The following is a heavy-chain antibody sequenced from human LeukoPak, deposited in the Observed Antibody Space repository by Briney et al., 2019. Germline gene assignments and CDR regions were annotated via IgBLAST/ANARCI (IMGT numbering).Heavy chain of an antibody. CDR1: GGSISSGY. CDR2: IYYSGPI. CDR3: APRFEGWADAFDV. V-gene: IGHV4-31*03. J-gene: IGHJ3*01. D-gene: IGHD3-16*01. Sequence: TLSLTCTVSGGSISSGYWSWIRQHPGNGLEWIGYIYYSGPIYYNPSLKSRLTISLGTSKNQFSLKLSSVTAADTAVYYCAPRFEGWADAFDVWGQGSMVTVSS.